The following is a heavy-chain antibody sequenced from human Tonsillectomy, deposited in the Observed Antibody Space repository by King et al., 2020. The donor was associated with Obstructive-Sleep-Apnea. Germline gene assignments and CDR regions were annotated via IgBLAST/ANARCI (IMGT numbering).Heavy chain of an antibody. Sequence: VQLQQWGAGLLKPSENLSITCAVYGGSFSGYYWSWIRQPPGKGLEWIGEINHSGSTNYNPSLKSRVTISVDTSKNQFSLKLSSVTAADTAVYYCARGSLLWFGELWYYFDYWGQGTLVTVSS. CDR3: ARGSLLWFGELWYYFDY. CDR2: INHSGST. V-gene: IGHV4-34*01. CDR1: GGSFSGYY. D-gene: IGHD3-10*01. J-gene: IGHJ4*02.